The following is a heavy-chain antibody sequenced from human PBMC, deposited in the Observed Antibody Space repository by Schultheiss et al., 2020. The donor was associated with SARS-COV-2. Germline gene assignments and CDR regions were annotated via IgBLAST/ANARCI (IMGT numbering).Heavy chain of an antibody. CDR1: GYTFTSYG. J-gene: IGHJ4*02. V-gene: IGHV1-18*01. CDR3: AGGYYYDSSGYYYVLAFDY. CDR2: ISAYNGNT. Sequence: ASVKVSCKASGYTFTSYGISWVRQAPGKGLEWMGWISAYNGNTNYAQKLQGRVTITADKSTSTAYMELSSLRSEDTAVYYCAGGYYYDSSGYYYVLAFDYWGQGTMVTVSS. D-gene: IGHD3-22*01.